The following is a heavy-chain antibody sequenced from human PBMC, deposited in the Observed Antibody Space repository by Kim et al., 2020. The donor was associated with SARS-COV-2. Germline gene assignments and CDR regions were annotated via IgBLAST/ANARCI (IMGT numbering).Heavy chain of an antibody. J-gene: IGHJ6*02. D-gene: IGHD2-8*02. V-gene: IGHV3-30*01. CDR2: SNK. Sequence: SNKYYADSVKGRFTIARDNSKNTLYLQMNSLRAEDTAVYYCARDLLVWDVWGQGTTVTVSS. CDR3: ARDLLVWDV.